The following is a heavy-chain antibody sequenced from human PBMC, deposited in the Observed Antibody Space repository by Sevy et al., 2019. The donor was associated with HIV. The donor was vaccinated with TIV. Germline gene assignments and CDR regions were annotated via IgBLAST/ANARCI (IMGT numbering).Heavy chain of an antibody. CDR1: GFSFRSYW. CDR3: AREGSYGDYRLPYYYGMDV. CDR2: IYQDGSEK. D-gene: IGHD4-17*01. Sequence: GESLKISCIASGFSFRSYWMTWVRQAPGKGLEWVANIYQDGSEKYYVDSVKGRFTIPRDNTKNSLYLQMNSLRAEDTAVYYCAREGSYGDYRLPYYYGMDVWGQGTTVTVSS. J-gene: IGHJ6*02. V-gene: IGHV3-7*01.